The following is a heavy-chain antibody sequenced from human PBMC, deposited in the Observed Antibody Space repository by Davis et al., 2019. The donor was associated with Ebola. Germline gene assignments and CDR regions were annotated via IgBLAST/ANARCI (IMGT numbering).Heavy chain of an antibody. J-gene: IGHJ2*01. CDR3: ARGLLWFGELSHWYFDL. Sequence: AASVKVSCKASGYTFTGYYMHWVRQAPGQGLEWMGRINPNSGGTNYAQKFQGRVTMTRDTSISTAYMELSRLRSDDTAVYYCARGLLWFGELSHWYFDLWGRGTLVTVSS. CDR1: GYTFTGYY. CDR2: INPNSGGT. V-gene: IGHV1-2*06. D-gene: IGHD3-10*01.